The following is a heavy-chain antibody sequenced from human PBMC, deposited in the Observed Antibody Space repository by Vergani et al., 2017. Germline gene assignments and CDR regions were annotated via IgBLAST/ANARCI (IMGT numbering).Heavy chain of an antibody. Sequence: EVQLVQSGAEVKKPGESLRISCKGSGYSFTSYWIRWVRQMPGKGLEWMGRIDPSDSYTNYSPSFQGHVTISAEKYISTAYLQWSSLKASDTAMYYCASDGSVATTLGYYYYYMDVWGKGTTVTVSS. CDR3: ASDGSVATTLGYYYYYMDV. V-gene: IGHV5-10-1*03. D-gene: IGHD5-12*01. CDR2: IDPSDSYT. J-gene: IGHJ6*03. CDR1: GYSFTSYW.